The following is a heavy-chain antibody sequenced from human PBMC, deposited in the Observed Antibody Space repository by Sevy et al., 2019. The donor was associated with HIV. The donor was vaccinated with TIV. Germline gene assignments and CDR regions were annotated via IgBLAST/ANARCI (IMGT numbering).Heavy chain of an antibody. V-gene: IGHV5-51*01. Sequence: GESLKISCKGSGYSFTSHWIGWERHMPGKGLEWMGIIFPDDSETRYSPSFQGQVTFSADKSINTAYLQWGSLKASDTAMYYCATSRSGYFDSSGYYIYWGQGTLVTVSS. CDR3: ATSRSGYFDSSGYYIY. D-gene: IGHD3-22*01. CDR1: GYSFTSHW. CDR2: IFPDDSET. J-gene: IGHJ4*02.